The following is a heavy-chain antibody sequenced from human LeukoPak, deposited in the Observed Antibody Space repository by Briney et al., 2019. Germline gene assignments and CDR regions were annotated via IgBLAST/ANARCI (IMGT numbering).Heavy chain of an antibody. CDR2: IYYSGST. V-gene: IGHV4-30-4*08. CDR3: ARDRRGWYQALWYFDL. CDR1: GGSISSGDYY. D-gene: IGHD6-19*01. J-gene: IGHJ2*01. Sequence: SQTLSLTCTVSGGSISSGDYYWSWIRQPPGKGLEWIGYIYYSGSTHYNPSLKSRVTISVDTSKNQFSLKLSSVTAADTAVYYCARDRRGWYQALWYFDLWGRGTLVTVSS.